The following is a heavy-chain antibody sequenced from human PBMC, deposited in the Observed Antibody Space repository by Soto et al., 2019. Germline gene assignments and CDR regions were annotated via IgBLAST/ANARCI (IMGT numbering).Heavy chain of an antibody. J-gene: IGHJ5*02. V-gene: IGHV1-3*01. CDR3: ARSTMVRGMTNWFDP. CDR1: GYTFTSYA. Sequence: ASVKVSCKASGYTFTSYAMHWVRQAPGQRLEWMGWINAGNGNTKYSQKFQGRVTITRDTSASTAYMELSSLRSEDTAVYYCARSTMVRGMTNWFDPWGQGTLVTV. CDR2: INAGNGNT. D-gene: IGHD3-10*01.